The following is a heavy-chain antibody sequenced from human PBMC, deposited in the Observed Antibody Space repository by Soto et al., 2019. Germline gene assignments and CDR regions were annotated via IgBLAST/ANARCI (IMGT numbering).Heavy chain of an antibody. CDR2: IRSSGDRT. Sequence: EVQLLESGGGLVQPGGSLRLSCAASGFTFSSYAMSWVRQAPGKGLEWVSVIRSSGDRTYYADSVKGRFIISRDNSENTLYMQMNSLRAEDTAVYYCAKQQGPGTPYYYAMDVWGQGTTVTVSS. J-gene: IGHJ6*02. CDR1: GFTFSSYA. CDR3: AKQQGPGTPYYYAMDV. V-gene: IGHV3-23*01. D-gene: IGHD1-1*01.